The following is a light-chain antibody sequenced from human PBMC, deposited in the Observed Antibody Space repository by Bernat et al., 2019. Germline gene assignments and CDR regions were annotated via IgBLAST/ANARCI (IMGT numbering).Light chain of an antibody. CDR3: QQYNAWPLT. CDR1: EKIESS. J-gene: IGKJ2*01. CDR2: DAS. V-gene: IGKV3-15*01. Sequence: ILMTQSPPSLSVSPGESATVSCRASEKIESSLAWYHQRPGQAPRLLISDASTRATGIPDRFSGSGSGTEFTLTINSLQSEDFGVYYGQQYNAWPLTFGQGTKLEI.